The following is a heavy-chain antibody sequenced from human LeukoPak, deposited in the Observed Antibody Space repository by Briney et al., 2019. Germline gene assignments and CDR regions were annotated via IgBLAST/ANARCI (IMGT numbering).Heavy chain of an antibody. CDR1: GGSISSGSYY. D-gene: IGHD3-9*01. CDR3: ATYDILTGTRDY. V-gene: IGHV4-61*02. CDR2: IYTSGST. J-gene: IGHJ4*02. Sequence: PSQTLSLTCTVSGGSISSGSYYWSWIRRPAGKGLEWIGRIYTSGSTNYNPSLKSRVTISVDTSKNQFSLKLSSVTAADTAVYYCATYDILTGTRDYWGQGTLVTVSS.